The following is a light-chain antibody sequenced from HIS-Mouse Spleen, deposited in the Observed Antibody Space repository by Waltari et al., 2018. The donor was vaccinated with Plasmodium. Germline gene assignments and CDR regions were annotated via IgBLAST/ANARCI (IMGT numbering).Light chain of an antibody. CDR2: EGS. J-gene: IGLJ3*02. V-gene: IGLV2-23*03. CDR1: SSYVGSSTL. CDR3: CSYAGSSTFV. Sequence: QSALPQPASVSGSPGQSLTISCTGTSSYVGSSTLVPWYQQHPGKPPKLMIYEGSKRPSGVSNRFSGSKSGNTASLTISGLQAEDEADYYCCSYAGSSTFVFGGGTKLTVL.